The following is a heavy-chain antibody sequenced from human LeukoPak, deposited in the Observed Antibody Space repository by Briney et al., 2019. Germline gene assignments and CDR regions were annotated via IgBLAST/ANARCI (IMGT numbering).Heavy chain of an antibody. CDR3: ASDGSGYDLPPNWFDP. Sequence: SVKVSCKASGGTFSSYAISWVRQAPGQGLEWMGGIIPIFGTANYAQKFQGRVTITADESTSTAYMELSSLRSEDTAVYYCASDGSGYDLPPNWFDPWGQGTLVTVSS. CDR1: GGTFSSYA. J-gene: IGHJ5*02. V-gene: IGHV1-69*13. CDR2: IIPIFGTA. D-gene: IGHD5-12*01.